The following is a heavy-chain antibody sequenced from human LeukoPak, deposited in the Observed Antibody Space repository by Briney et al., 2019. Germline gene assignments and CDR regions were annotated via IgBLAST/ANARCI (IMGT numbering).Heavy chain of an antibody. CDR2: ISSGSSYI. CDR3: ARYCSSSRCPYYYHMDV. CDR1: GFTFSSYA. V-gene: IGHV3-21*01. D-gene: IGHD2-2*01. J-gene: IGHJ6*03. Sequence: PGGSLRLSCAASGFTFSSYAMNWVRQAPGKGLEWGSSISSGSSYIYYADSMKGRFTISRDDAKNSLYLQMNSLRAEDTAVYYCARYCSSSRCPYYYHMDVWGKGTTVTVSS.